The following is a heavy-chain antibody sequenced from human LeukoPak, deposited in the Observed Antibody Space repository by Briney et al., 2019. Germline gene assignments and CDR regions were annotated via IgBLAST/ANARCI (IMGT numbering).Heavy chain of an antibody. CDR3: AKDRYGSGNNYLDA. CDR2: MSYDGTKE. J-gene: IGHJ4*02. D-gene: IGHD3-10*01. Sequence: GGSLRLSCAASGFSFSSYAMHWVRQAPAKGLEWVAFMSYDGTKEYYADSVKGRFTISRDNPMNTLYLQINSLGPEDTAVYYCAKDRYGSGNNYLDAWGQGTLVTVSS. CDR1: GFSFSSYA. V-gene: IGHV3-30*18.